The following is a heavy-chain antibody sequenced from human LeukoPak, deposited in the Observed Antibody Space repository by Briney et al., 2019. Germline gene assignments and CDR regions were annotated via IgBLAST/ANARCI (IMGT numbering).Heavy chain of an antibody. CDR1: GGSFNGYY. CDR2: INHSGST. Sequence: SETLSLTCAVYGGSFNGYYWSWIRQPPGKGLEWIGEINHSGSTNYSPSLKSRVTISVDTSKNQFPLKLSSVTAADTAVYYCARAVGARPRDYFDYWGQGTLVTVSS. V-gene: IGHV4-34*01. J-gene: IGHJ4*02. CDR3: ARAVGARPRDYFDY. D-gene: IGHD1-26*01.